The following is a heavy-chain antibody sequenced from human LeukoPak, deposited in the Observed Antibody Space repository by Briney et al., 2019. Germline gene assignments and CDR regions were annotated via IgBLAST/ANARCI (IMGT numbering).Heavy chain of an antibody. V-gene: IGHV1-2*02. Sequence: ASVKVSCKRSGYTFTDYYIHWVRQAPGQGLEWMGWINPNTGGTNYAQKFQGRVTMTRDTSIRTDFMELSRLTSDDTAVYYCARGGFSNGWHDYWGQGTLVTVSS. J-gene: IGHJ4*02. CDR1: GYTFTDYY. D-gene: IGHD6-19*01. CDR2: INPNTGGT. CDR3: ARGGFSNGWHDY.